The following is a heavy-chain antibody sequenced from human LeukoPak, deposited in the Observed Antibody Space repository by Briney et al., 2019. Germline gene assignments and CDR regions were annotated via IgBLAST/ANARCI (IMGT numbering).Heavy chain of an antibody. D-gene: IGHD4-17*01. V-gene: IGHV4-59*02. Sequence: PSETLSLTCTVSGGSVSGSYWSWIRQPPEMGLEWIAYIYYSGSTNYNPSLKSRVTISVDTSKNQFSLKLSSVTAADTAVYYCARSDYGDYSDYWGQGTLVTVSS. CDR2: IYYSGST. J-gene: IGHJ4*02. CDR3: ARSDYGDYSDY. CDR1: GGSVSGSY.